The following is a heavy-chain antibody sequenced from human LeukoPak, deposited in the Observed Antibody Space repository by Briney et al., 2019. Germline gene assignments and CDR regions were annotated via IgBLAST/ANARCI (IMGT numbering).Heavy chain of an antibody. Sequence: GGSLRPSCAASGFTFSSYDMHWVRQATGKGLEWVSAIGTAGDTYYPGSVKGRFTISRENAKNSLYLQMNSLRAGDTAVYYCARPIDGGNSDWYFDLWGRGTLVTVSS. V-gene: IGHV3-13*01. J-gene: IGHJ2*01. D-gene: IGHD4-23*01. CDR2: IGTAGDT. CDR1: GFTFSSYD. CDR3: ARPIDGGNSDWYFDL.